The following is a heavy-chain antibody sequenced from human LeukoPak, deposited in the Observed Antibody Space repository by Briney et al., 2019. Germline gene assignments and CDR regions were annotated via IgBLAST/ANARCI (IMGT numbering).Heavy chain of an antibody. J-gene: IGHJ4*02. D-gene: IGHD1-26*01. CDR2: IRDSGSST. V-gene: IGHV3-23*01. CDR3: AKYGPQDSGSSHFDY. CDR1: GFTFSSYA. Sequence: GGSLRLSCAASGFTFSSYAMSWVRQAPGKGLEWVSAIRDSGSSTHYADSVKGRFTTSRDNSKNTLFLEMNSLRAEDTAIYYCAKYGPQDSGSSHFDYWGQGALVTVSS.